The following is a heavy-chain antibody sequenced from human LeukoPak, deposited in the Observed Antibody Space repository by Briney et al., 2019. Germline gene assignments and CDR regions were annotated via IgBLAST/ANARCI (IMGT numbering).Heavy chain of an antibody. Sequence: PSETLSLTCTVSGYSISSGYYWGWIRQPPGKGLEWIGSIYHSGSTYYNPSLKSRVTISVDTSKNQFSLKLSSVAAADTAVYYCARDSRFGELNNWFDPWGQGTLVTVSS. CDR1: GYSISSGYY. CDR3: ARDSRFGELNNWFDP. D-gene: IGHD3-10*01. J-gene: IGHJ5*02. V-gene: IGHV4-38-2*02. CDR2: IYHSGST.